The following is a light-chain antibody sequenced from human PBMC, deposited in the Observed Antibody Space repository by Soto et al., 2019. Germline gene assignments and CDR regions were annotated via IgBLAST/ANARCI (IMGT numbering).Light chain of an antibody. CDR2: AAS. Sequence: DIQMTQSPSSLSASVGDRVTIACRASQTISTYLNWYQQKPGKAPKLLIYAASFLQSGVPSRFSGSGSGTDFTLTISSLQPEDFATYYCQQSYSTLYTFGQGTKVDIK. V-gene: IGKV1-39*01. J-gene: IGKJ2*01. CDR1: QTISTY. CDR3: QQSYSTLYT.